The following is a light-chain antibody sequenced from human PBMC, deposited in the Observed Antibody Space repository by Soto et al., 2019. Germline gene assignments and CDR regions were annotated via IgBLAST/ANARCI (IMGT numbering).Light chain of an antibody. CDR1: SSDVGGYNY. Sequence: QSVLTQPPSASGSPGQSVTISCTGTSSDVGGYNYVSWYQQHPGKAPKLMIYEVSKRPSGVPDRFSGSKSGNTASLTDSGLQPEDEADYYCSSYAGSNKSVFGTGTKVTVL. CDR3: SSYAGSNKSV. V-gene: IGLV2-8*01. J-gene: IGLJ1*01. CDR2: EVS.